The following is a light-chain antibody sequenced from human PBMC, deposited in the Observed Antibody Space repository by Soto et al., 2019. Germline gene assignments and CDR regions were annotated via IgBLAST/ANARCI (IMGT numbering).Light chain of an antibody. J-gene: IGLJ1*01. CDR1: DSNIGGNY. CDR2: DTD. V-gene: IGLV1-51*01. Sequence: QSVLTQPPSVSAAPGRNITISCSGSDSNIGGNYVSWYQQFPTTAPKLLIYDTDKRPSGIADRVSGSKSGTSATLAITGLQTGDEADYYCATWDSSLSVGVFGTGTKLTVL. CDR3: ATWDSSLSVGV.